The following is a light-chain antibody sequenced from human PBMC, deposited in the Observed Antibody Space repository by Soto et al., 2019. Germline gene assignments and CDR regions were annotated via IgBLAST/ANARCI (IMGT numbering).Light chain of an antibody. J-gene: IGKJ2*01. CDR1: QSVSSGY. CDR3: QQYGSSSMNT. CDR2: DAS. V-gene: IGKV3-20*01. Sequence: EIVLTQSPGTLSLSPGERATLSCRASQSVSSGYLAWYQLKPGQAPRLLIYDASRRATGIPDRFSGSGSGTDFTLTISRLEPEDFAVYYCQQYGSSSMNTFGQGTKLEIK.